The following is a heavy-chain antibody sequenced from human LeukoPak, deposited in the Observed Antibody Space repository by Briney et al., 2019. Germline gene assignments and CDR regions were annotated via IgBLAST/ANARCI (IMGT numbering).Heavy chain of an antibody. V-gene: IGHV4-59*01. Sequence: SETLSLTCTVSGGSISSYYWSWIRQPPGKGLEWIGYIYYSGSTNYNPSLKSRVTISVDTSKNQFSLKLSSVTAADTAVYYCARVYGDYGWGFFDYWGQGTLVTVSS. CDR1: GGSISSYY. CDR3: ARVYGDYGWGFFDY. CDR2: IYYSGST. D-gene: IGHD4-17*01. J-gene: IGHJ4*02.